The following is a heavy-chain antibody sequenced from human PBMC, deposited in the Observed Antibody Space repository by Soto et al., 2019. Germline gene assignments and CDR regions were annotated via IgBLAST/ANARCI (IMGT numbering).Heavy chain of an antibody. Sequence: QVQLVQYGAELKKHGASVKVSCKASGYTFTSYGISWVRQAPGQGLEWMGWISAYNGNTNYAQKLQGRVTMTTDTTTSTAYMELRSLRSDDTAVYYCAVVVVVAATLGGFDYWGQGTLVTVSS. CDR2: ISAYNGNT. J-gene: IGHJ4*02. D-gene: IGHD2-15*01. CDR1: GYTFTSYG. CDR3: AVVVVVAATLGGFDY. V-gene: IGHV1-18*01.